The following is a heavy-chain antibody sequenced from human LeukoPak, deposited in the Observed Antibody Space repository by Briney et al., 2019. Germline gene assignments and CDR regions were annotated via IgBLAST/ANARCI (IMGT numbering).Heavy chain of an antibody. V-gene: IGHV4-39*01. J-gene: IGHJ4*02. D-gene: IGHD2-2*01. Sequence: RPSETLSPTCTVSGGSISSSSYYWGWIRQPPGKGLEWIGSIYYSGSTYYNPSLKSRVTISVGTSKNQFSLKLSSVTAADTAVYYCARRSWSHTVPFDYWGQGTLVTVS. CDR1: GGSISSSSYY. CDR2: IYYSGST. CDR3: ARRSWSHTVPFDY.